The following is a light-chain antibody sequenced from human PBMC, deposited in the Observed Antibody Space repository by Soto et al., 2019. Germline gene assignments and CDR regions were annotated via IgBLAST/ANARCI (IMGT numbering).Light chain of an antibody. CDR2: EVS. CDR3: SSYGGSNNLV. V-gene: IGLV2-8*01. Sequence: QSALTQPPSASGSPGQSVTISCTGTSSDVGGYNYVSWYQQHPGKAPKLMIYEVSKRPSGVPDRFSGSKSGNTASLTVSGLQAEDEADCYCSSYGGSNNLVFGGGTQLTVL. CDR1: SSDVGGYNY. J-gene: IGLJ2*01.